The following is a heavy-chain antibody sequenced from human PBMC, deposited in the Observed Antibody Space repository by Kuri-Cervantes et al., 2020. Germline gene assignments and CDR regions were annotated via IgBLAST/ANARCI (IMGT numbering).Heavy chain of an antibody. V-gene: IGHV1-18*01. CDR2: IIPIFGTA. CDR1: GYTFTSYG. J-gene: IGHJ6*02. D-gene: IGHD2-2*01. Sequence: ASVKVSCKASGYTFTSYGISWVRQAPGQGLEWMGWIIPIFGTANYAQKFQGRVTMTTDTSTSTAYMELRSLRSDDTAVYYCARDHRGSSTRRSGMDVWGQGTTVTVSS. CDR3: ARDHRGSSTRRSGMDV.